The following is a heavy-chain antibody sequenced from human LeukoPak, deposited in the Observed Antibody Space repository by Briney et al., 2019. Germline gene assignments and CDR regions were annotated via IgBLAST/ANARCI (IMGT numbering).Heavy chain of an antibody. CDR1: GFTFNNYA. D-gene: IGHD3-10*01. J-gene: IGHJ6*03. Sequence: GGSLRLSCAASGFTFNNYAMTWVRQAPGKGLEWVSAISGSGDSTYYADSVKGRFTISRDNSKNTLYLQMNSLRAEDTALYYCAKSSRVRSGDYYFYYYMDVWGQGTLVTVSS. V-gene: IGHV3-23*01. CDR3: AKSSRVRSGDYYFYYYMDV. CDR2: ISGSGDST.